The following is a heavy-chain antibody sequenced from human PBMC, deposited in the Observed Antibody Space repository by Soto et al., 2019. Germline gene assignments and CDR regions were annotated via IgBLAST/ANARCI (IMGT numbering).Heavy chain of an antibody. J-gene: IGHJ4*02. CDR2: IYPGDSDA. CDR3: ARTYSRTYPPPPYFDN. V-gene: IGHV5-51*01. Sequence: GESLNIPCEGSGYSFTKHWIRWVRQMPGKGLEWMGMIYPGDSDARYSPSFQGQVIISADKSINTAYLQWSSLQASDTAIYYCARTYSRTYPPPPYFDNWGQGTLVTVYS. D-gene: IGHD1-26*01. CDR1: GYSFTKHW.